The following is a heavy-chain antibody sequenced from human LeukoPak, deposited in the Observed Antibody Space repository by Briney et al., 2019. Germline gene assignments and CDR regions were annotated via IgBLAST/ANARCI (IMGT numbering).Heavy chain of an antibody. J-gene: IGHJ4*02. D-gene: IGHD3-10*01. CDR1: GYSISSGYY. CDR2: IYHSGST. V-gene: IGHV4-38-2*01. Sequence: SETLSLTCAVSGYSISSGYYWGWIRPPPGKGLEWIGNIYHSGSTYYNPSLKSRVNISVDTSKNHFSLKLSSVTAADTAVYYCARGPSKEYYYYGSGSYFYWSQGTLVTVSS. CDR3: ARGPSKEYYYYGSGSYFY.